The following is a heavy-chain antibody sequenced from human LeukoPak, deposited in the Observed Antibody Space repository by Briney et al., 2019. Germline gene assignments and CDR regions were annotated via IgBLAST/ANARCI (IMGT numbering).Heavy chain of an antibody. CDR3: ASVFRITKTTGMDV. CDR2: ISYDGSNE. V-gene: IGHV3-30-3*01. Sequence: PGGSLRLSCVASGFTFSNYVMHWVRQAPGKGLEWVALISYDGSNENYADSVKCRFTISRDNSKNTLYLQMNSLRAEDTAVYYCASVFRITKTTGMDVWGQGTTVTVSS. D-gene: IGHD3-10*01. J-gene: IGHJ6*02. CDR1: GFTFSNYV.